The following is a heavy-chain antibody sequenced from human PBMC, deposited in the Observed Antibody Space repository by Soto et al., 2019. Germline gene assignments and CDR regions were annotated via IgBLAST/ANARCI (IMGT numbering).Heavy chain of an antibody. Sequence: GGSLRLSCATSGFPFRNYAMSWGRQTPGKGLEWVSAIDGSGDSTYYADSVKGRFTISRDNTGNTLYLQMASLRAEDTAVYFCAKDRGWTYYFDYWGQGALVTVSS. V-gene: IGHV3-23*01. D-gene: IGHD6-19*01. CDR3: AKDRGWTYYFDY. CDR2: IDGSGDST. J-gene: IGHJ4*02. CDR1: GFPFRNYA.